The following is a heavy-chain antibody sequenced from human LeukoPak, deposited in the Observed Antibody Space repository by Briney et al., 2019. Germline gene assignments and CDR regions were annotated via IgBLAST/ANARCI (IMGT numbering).Heavy chain of an antibody. D-gene: IGHD3-22*01. Sequence: GGSLRLSCAASGFTFSSYAMSWVRQAPGKGLEWVSAISGSGGSTYYADSVKGRFTISRDNSKNTLYLQMNSLRAEDTAVYYCARDTTYDSSGQLDYWGQGTLVTVSS. CDR1: GFTFSSYA. J-gene: IGHJ4*02. CDR3: ARDTTYDSSGQLDY. V-gene: IGHV3-23*01. CDR2: ISGSGGST.